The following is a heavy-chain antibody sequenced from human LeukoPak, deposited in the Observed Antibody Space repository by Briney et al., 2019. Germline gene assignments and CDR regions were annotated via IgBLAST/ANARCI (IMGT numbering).Heavy chain of an antibody. J-gene: IGHJ6*03. CDR2: IYSGGST. V-gene: IGHV3-53*05. Sequence: GGSLRLSCSASGFIFRHYAVNWVRQAPGKGLEWVSVIYSGGSTYYADSVKGRFTISRDNSKNTLYLQMNSLRAEDTAVYYCAKVRLGYCSGGSCSRGGTSMDVWGRGTTVTISS. D-gene: IGHD2-15*01. CDR3: AKVRLGYCSGGSCSRGGTSMDV. CDR1: GFIFRHYA.